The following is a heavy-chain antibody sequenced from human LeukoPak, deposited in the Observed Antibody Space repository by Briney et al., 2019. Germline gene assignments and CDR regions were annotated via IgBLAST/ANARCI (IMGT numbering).Heavy chain of an antibody. CDR1: GGSFSGYY. CDR2: INHSGST. Sequence: SETLSLSCAVYGGSFSGYYWSWIRQPPGKGLEWIGEINHSGSTNYNPSLKSRVTISVDTSKNQFSLKLSSVTAADTAVYYCARGRVDIVVVPAAMSRYFDYWGQGTLVTVSS. CDR3: ARGRVDIVVVPAAMSRYFDY. D-gene: IGHD2-2*03. J-gene: IGHJ4*02. V-gene: IGHV4-34*01.